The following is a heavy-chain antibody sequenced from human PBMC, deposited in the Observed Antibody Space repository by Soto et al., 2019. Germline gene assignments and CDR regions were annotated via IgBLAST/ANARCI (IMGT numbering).Heavy chain of an antibody. CDR2: INPLLDTT. V-gene: IGHV1-69*08. CDR3: ATPQDYDGCLDS. Sequence: SVKVSCKTSGGTFSNDIITWVRQAPGQGLEWMGRINPLLDTTNYAQKFQGRLTLTRDTPGNTAYLELNSLISEDTAVYYCATPQDYDGCLDSWGQGTLVTVSS. J-gene: IGHJ4*02. D-gene: IGHD3-22*01. CDR1: GGTFSNDI.